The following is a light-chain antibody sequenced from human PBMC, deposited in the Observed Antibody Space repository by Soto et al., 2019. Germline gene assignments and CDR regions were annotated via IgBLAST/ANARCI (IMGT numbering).Light chain of an antibody. V-gene: IGKV3-11*01. CDR3: QQRSAGVT. CDR1: QSVSSY. Sequence: EIVLTQSPATLSLSPGERATLSCRASQSVSSYLAWYQQKPGQAPRLLIYDASNRATAIPARFSGSGSGTDSTLTISSLEPEDFAVYYCQQRSAGVTFGQGTRLEIK. J-gene: IGKJ5*01. CDR2: DAS.